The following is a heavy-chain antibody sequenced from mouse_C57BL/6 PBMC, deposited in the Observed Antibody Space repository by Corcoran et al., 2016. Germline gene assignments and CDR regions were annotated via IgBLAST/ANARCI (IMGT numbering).Heavy chain of an antibody. D-gene: IGHD1-3*01. CDR1: GYTFTTYG. CDR3: ARGVANYSGAMDY. J-gene: IGHJ4*01. V-gene: IGHV9-3*01. Sequence: QIQLVQSGPELKKPGETVKISCKASGYTFTTYGMSWVKQAPGKGLKWMGWINTYSGVPTYADDFKGRFAFSLETSASTAYLQINNLKNEDTATYFCARGVANYSGAMDYWGQGTSVTVSS. CDR2: INTYSGVP.